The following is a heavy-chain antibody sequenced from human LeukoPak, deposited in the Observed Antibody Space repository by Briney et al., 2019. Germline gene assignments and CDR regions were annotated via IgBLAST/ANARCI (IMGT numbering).Heavy chain of an antibody. D-gene: IGHD4-17*01. Sequence: GASVKVSCKASGYSFSNYGISWVRQAPGQGLEWMGWISAYNGNTNYAQKFQGRVTMTTDTSTSTAYMEPRSLRSDDTAVYYCARDGDGDYDGYFDLWGRGTLVTVSS. CDR3: ARDGDGDYDGYFDL. CDR1: GYSFSNYG. CDR2: ISAYNGNT. V-gene: IGHV1-18*01. J-gene: IGHJ2*01.